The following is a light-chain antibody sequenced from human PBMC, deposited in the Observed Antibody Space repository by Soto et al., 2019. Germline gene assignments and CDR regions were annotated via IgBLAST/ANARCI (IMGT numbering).Light chain of an antibody. V-gene: IGKV1-39*01. J-gene: IGKJ5*01. Sequence: DIEMTQSPSSLSASVGDRVTITCRASQSISSYLNWYQQKPGKAPKLLIYAASSLQSGVPSRFSGSGSGTDFPLTISSLQPEDFPTYYCQQSYSTSITSGQGTRLEIK. CDR2: AAS. CDR1: QSISSY. CDR3: QQSYSTSIT.